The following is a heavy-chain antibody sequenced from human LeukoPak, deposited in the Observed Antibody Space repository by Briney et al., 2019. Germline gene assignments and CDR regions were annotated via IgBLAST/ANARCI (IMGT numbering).Heavy chain of an antibody. CDR2: INPNSGGT. CDR1: GYTFTGYY. D-gene: IGHD2-8*02. J-gene: IGHJ6*03. Sequence: ASVKVSCKASGYTFTGYYMHWVRQAPGQGLEWMGWINPNSGGTNYAQKFQGRVTMTRDTSISTAYMELSRLRSDDTAVYYCARTVAPQYCTGGVCCYYYYYMDVWGKGTTVTVSS. V-gene: IGHV1-2*02. CDR3: ARTVAPQYCTGGVCCYYYYYMDV.